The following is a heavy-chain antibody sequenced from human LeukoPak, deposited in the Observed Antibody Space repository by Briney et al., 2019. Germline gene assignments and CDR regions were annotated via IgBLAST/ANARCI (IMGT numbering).Heavy chain of an antibody. CDR2: ISYDGSNK. CDR3: AKMSSSIAVAGRDY. Sequence: GGSLRLSCAASGFTFSSYGMHWVRQAPGKGLEWVAVISYDGSNKYYADSVKGRFTISRDNSKNTLYLQMNSLRAEDTAVYYCAKMSSSIAVAGRDYWGQGTLVTVSS. J-gene: IGHJ4*02. V-gene: IGHV3-30*18. D-gene: IGHD6-13*01. CDR1: GFTFSSYG.